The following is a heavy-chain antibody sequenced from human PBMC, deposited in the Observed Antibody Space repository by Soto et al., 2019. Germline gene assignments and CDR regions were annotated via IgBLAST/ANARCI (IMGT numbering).Heavy chain of an antibody. J-gene: IGHJ6*02. CDR3: ARDRVGATVDYYYDCGMDV. CDR2: ISSSSSYI. CDR1: GFTFSSYS. V-gene: IGHV3-21*01. Sequence: EVQLVESGGGLVKPGGSLRLSCAASGFTFSSYSMNWVRQAPGKGLEWVSSISSSSSYIYYADSVKGRFTISRDNAKNSLYLQMNRLRAEDTAVYYCARDRVGATVDYYYDCGMDVWGQGTMVTVSS. D-gene: IGHD1-26*01.